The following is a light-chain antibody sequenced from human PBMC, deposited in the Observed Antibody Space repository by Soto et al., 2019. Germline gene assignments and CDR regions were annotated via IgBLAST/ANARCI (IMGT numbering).Light chain of an antibody. J-gene: IGLJ1*01. CDR1: SSDVGGYNY. V-gene: IGLV2-14*01. CDR3: KSYAGSNTYV. CDR2: EVS. Sequence: QPVLTQPASVSGSPGQSITISCTGTSSDVGGYNYVSWYQQHPGKAPKLMIYEVSNRPSGVSNRFSGSKSGNTASLTVSGLQAADEADYFCKSYAGSNTYVFGSGTKLTVL.